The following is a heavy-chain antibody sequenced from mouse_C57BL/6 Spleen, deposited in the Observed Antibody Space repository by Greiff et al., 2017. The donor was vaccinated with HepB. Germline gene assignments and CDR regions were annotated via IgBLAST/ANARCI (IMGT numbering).Heavy chain of an antibody. V-gene: IGHV6-3*01. CDR3: TDYYYGSSYAMDY. CDR1: GFTFSNYW. D-gene: IGHD1-1*01. J-gene: IGHJ4*01. CDR2: IRLKSDNYAT. Sequence: EVKVVESGGGLVQPGGSMKLSCVASGFTFSNYWMNWVRQSPEKGLEWVAQIRLKSDNYATHYAESVKGRFTISRDDSKSSVYLQMNNLRAEDTGIYYCTDYYYGSSYAMDYWGQGTSVTVSS.